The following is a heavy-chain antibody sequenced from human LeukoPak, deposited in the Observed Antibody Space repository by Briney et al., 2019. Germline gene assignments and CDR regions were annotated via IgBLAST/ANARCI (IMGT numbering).Heavy chain of an antibody. V-gene: IGHV3-21*04. CDR1: GFTFSSYS. D-gene: IGHD3-10*01. Sequence: PGGSLRLSCAASGFTFSSYSMNWVRQAPGKGLEWVSSISSSSSYIYYADSVKGRFTISRDNSKNTLYLQMNSLRAEDTAVYYCAKLVEEYYGSGSYLPFFDYWGQGTLVTVSS. CDR2: ISSSSSYI. J-gene: IGHJ4*02. CDR3: AKLVEEYYGSGSYLPFFDY.